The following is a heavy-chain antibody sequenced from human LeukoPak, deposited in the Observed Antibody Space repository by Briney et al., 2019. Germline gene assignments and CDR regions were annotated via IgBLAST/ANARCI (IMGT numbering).Heavy chain of an antibody. V-gene: IGHV3-30*02. CDR1: GFTFSSYG. CDR2: IRYDGSNK. D-gene: IGHD2-15*01. Sequence: AGGSLRLSCAASGFTFSSYGMHWARQAPGKGLEWVAFIRYDGSNKYYADSVKGRFTISRDNSKNTLYLQMNSLRAEDTAVYSCASDIVVVVAATYDDYWGQGTLVTVSS. J-gene: IGHJ4*02. CDR3: ASDIVVVVAATYDDY.